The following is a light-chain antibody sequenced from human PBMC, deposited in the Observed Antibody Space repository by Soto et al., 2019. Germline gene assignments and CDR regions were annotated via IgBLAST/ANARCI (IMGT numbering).Light chain of an antibody. CDR3: QHYATYPLT. Sequence: DMVLTQSPGTLSLSPGEIASLAVRASQTVRSNFLAWYQRKPGQTPRLLIYGASSRATGIPDRFSGSGSGTDFTLTISRLDPQDFAVYYCQHYATYPLTFGGGTKVDIK. CDR2: GAS. CDR1: QTVRSNF. J-gene: IGKJ4*01. V-gene: IGKV3-20*01.